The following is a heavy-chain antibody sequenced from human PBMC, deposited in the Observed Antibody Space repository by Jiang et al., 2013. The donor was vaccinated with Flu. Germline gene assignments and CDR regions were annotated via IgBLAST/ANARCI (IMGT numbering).Heavy chain of an antibody. V-gene: IGHV4-4*09. J-gene: IGHJ5*02. D-gene: IGHD3-10*01. CDR3: ATIHSGSYWSRFGRFDP. Sequence: NPSLKSRVTISVDTSKNQFSLKLSSVTAADTAVYYCATIHSGSYWSRFGRFDPWGQGTLVTVSS.